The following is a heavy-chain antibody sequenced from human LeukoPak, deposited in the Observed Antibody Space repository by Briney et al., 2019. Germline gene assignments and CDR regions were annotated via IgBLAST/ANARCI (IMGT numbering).Heavy chain of an antibody. D-gene: IGHD5-24*01. CDR1: GFTFSSYA. Sequence: SGGSLRLSCAASGFTFSSYAMHWVRQAPGKGLEWVAVISYDGSNKYYADSVKGRFTISRDNSKNTLYLQMNSLRAEDTAVYYCARNGGYNAFDYWGQGTLVTVSS. CDR2: ISYDGSNK. V-gene: IGHV3-30-3*01. CDR3: ARNGGYNAFDY. J-gene: IGHJ4*02.